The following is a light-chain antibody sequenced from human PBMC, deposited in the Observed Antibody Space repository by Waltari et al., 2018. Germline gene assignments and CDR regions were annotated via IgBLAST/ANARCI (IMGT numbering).Light chain of an antibody. J-gene: IGKJ1*01. V-gene: IGKV3-15*01. Sequence: EIVMTQSPATLSVSPGERVTLSCRASQSVSSNLAWYQQIPGQAPRLLIYYTSTRAAGIPARFSGSGSGTEFTLTISSMQSEDFAVYYCQQYNNWPRTFGQGTKVVIK. CDR1: QSVSSN. CDR3: QQYNNWPRT. CDR2: YTS.